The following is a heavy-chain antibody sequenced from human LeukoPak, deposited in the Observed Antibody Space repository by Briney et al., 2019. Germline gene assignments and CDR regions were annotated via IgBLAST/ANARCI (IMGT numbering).Heavy chain of an antibody. J-gene: IGHJ4*02. V-gene: IGHV3-33*01. CDR3: ARNYGSGSYYPDY. CDR1: GFTFSSYD. CDR2: IWYDGSNK. Sequence: PGRSLRLSCAASGFTFSSYDMHWVRQAPGKGLEWVAVIWYDGSNKYYADSVKGRFTISRDNSKNTLYLQMNSLRAEDTAVYYCARNYGSGSYYPDYWGQGTLVTVSS. D-gene: IGHD3-10*01.